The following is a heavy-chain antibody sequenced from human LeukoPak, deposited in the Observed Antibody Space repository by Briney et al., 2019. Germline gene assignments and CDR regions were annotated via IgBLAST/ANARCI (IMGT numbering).Heavy chain of an antibody. V-gene: IGHV1-18*01. CDR2: ISAYNGNT. D-gene: IGHD4-17*01. Sequence: GESLKISCKGSGYSFTSYGISWVRQAPGQGLEWMGWISAYNGNTNYAQKLQGRVTMTTDTSTSTAYMELRSLRSDDTAVYYCARDAGGLRDYGDYVEEGASYWGQGTLVTVSS. CDR1: GYSFTSYG. J-gene: IGHJ4*02. CDR3: ARDAGGLRDYGDYVEEGASY.